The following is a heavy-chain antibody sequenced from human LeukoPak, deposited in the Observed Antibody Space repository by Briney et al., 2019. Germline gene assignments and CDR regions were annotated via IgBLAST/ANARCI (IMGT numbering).Heavy chain of an antibody. CDR1: GLTFSSYW. Sequence: GGSLRLSCAASGLTFSSYWMSWVRQAPGKGLEWVANIKQDGSEKYYVDSVKGRFTISRDNAKNSLYLQMNSLRAEDTAVYYCATPYSSSSWFDPWGQGTLVTVSS. CDR2: IKQDGSEK. J-gene: IGHJ5*02. D-gene: IGHD6-6*01. CDR3: ATPYSSSSWFDP. V-gene: IGHV3-7*01.